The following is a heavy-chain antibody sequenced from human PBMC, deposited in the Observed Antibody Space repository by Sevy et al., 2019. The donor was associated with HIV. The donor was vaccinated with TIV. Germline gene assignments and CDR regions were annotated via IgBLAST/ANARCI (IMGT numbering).Heavy chain of an antibody. J-gene: IGHJ6*03. CDR2: IYSGGST. Sequence: GGSLRLSCAASGFTVSSNYMSWVRQAPGKGLEWVSVIYSGGSTYYADSVKGRFTISRDNSKNTLYLQMNSLRAEDTAVYYCARAGGGGYCSGGSCYGAYYYYYMDVWGKGTTVTVSS. CDR1: GFTVSSNY. CDR3: ARAGGGGYCSGGSCYGAYYYYYMDV. V-gene: IGHV3-53*01. D-gene: IGHD2-15*01.